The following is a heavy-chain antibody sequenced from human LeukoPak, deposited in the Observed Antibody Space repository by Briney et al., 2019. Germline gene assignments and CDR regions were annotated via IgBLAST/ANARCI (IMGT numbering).Heavy chain of an antibody. D-gene: IGHD5-18*01. V-gene: IGHV4-31*02. CDR3: ARAPRDTNSWYYFDY. CDR2: IYYSGKT. CDR1: GGSISSGDYY. Sequence: SETLSLTCIVSGGSISSGDYYWGWLRQHQGRGVEWVGYIYYSGKTYYNPSLRSRVTISVDTSNNQFSLNLTSVTAADTAVYYCARAPRDTNSWYYFDYWGQGTLVSVSS. J-gene: IGHJ4*02.